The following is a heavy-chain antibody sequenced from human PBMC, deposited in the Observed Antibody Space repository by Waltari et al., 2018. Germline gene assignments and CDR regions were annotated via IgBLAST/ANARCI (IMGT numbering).Heavy chain of an antibody. Sequence: QVQLVQSGAEVKKPGSSVKVSCKASGGTFSSYAISWVRQAPGQGLEWMGGIIPILGIANYAQKFQGRVTITADKSTSTAYMELSSLRSEDTAVYYCASRQFTVTTYYYYYMDVWGKGTTVTVSS. D-gene: IGHD4-17*01. CDR1: GGTFSSYA. CDR2: IIPILGIA. J-gene: IGHJ6*03. V-gene: IGHV1-69*10. CDR3: ASRQFTVTTYYYYYMDV.